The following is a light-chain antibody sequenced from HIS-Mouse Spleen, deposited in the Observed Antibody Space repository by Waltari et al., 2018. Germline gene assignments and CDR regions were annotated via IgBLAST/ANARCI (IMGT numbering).Light chain of an antibody. CDR1: RSDVGSYNL. Sequence: QSALTQPASVSGSPGQSITLSCTGTRSDVGSYNLVSWYQQHPGKAPKLMIYEGSKRPSGVSNRFSGSKSGNTASLTISGLQAEDEADYYCCSYAGSSTLFGGGTKLTVL. CDR2: EGS. J-gene: IGLJ2*01. CDR3: CSYAGSSTL. V-gene: IGLV2-23*01.